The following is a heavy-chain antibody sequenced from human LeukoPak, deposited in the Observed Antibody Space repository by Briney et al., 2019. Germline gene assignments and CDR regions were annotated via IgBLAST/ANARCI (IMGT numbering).Heavy chain of an antibody. CDR1: GFTFSSYS. V-gene: IGHV3-21*01. D-gene: IGHD3-22*01. J-gene: IGHJ4*02. CDR2: ISSSGSYI. CDR3: ARDQGLGYYYDSSGYRGYYFDY. Sequence: GGSLRLSCAASGFTFSSYSMNCVPQAPGKGLEWVSSISSSGSYIYYADSVKGRFTISRDNAKNSLYLQMNSLRAEDTAVYYSARDQGLGYYYDSSGYRGYYFDYWGQGTLVTVSS.